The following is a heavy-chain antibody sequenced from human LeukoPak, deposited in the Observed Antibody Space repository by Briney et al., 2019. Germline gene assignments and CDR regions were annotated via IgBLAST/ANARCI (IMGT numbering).Heavy chain of an antibody. CDR2: INPKSGGT. V-gene: IGHV1-2*02. Sequence: AXXXILTDYYIHWVRQAPGQGLEWMGWINPKSGGTNYAQYFQGRVTMTRDTSSTTVYMDLKRLRSDDTAVYFCASPXXSXXEXXWXDPWGQGTLVTVSS. CDR1: XXILTDYY. J-gene: IGHJ5*02. CDR3: ASPXXSXXEXXWXDP.